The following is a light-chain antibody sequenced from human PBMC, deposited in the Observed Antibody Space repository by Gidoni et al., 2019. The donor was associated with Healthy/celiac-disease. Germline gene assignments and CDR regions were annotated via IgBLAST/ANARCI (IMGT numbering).Light chain of an antibody. J-gene: IGKJ3*01. V-gene: IGKV1-33*01. CDR2: DAS. Sequence: DVQMTQSPSSLSASVGDRVTITCQASQDISNYLHWYQQKPGKAPKLLIYDASNLQTGVPSRFSGSGSGRDFTFTISSLQPEDIATYYCQQYDNLPFTFGPGTKVDIK. CDR3: QQYDNLPFT. CDR1: QDISNY.